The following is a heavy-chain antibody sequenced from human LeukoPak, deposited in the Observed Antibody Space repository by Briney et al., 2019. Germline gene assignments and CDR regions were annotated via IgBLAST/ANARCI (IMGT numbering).Heavy chain of an antibody. CDR1: GGSISNYY. CDR3: ARDSGKGDTAHMDV. J-gene: IGHJ6*03. V-gene: IGHV4-4*07. CDR2: VYTIGST. Sequence: SETLSLTCTVCGGSISNYYWSWIRQPAGKGLEWSGHVYTIGSTNYNPSLKSRVTMSVDTSKNQFSLRLSSVTAADTAVYYCARDSGKGDTAHMDVWGKGTTVTVSS. D-gene: IGHD1-26*01.